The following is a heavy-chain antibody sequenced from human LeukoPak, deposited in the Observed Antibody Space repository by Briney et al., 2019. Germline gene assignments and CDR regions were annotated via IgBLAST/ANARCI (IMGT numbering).Heavy chain of an antibody. CDR1: GGSFSGYY. D-gene: IGHD2-2*01. CDR2: INHSGST. V-gene: IGHV4-34*01. CDR3: ARVKKTYCSSTSCYPVSRYYYYMDV. J-gene: IGHJ6*03. Sequence: PSETLSLTCAVYGGSFSGYYWSWIRQPPGKGLEWIGEINHSGSTNYYPSLKSRVTISVDTSKNQFSLKLSSVTAADTAVYYCARVKKTYCSSTSCYPVSRYYYYMDVWGKGTTVTVSS.